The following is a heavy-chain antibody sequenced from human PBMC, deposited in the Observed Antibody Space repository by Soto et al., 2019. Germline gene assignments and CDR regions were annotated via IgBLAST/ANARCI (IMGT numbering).Heavy chain of an antibody. CDR2: IYYSGST. V-gene: IGHV4-59*01. CDR3: ARSDGRY. Sequence: QVQLQESGPGLIKPSETLSLNYTVSGGSISSYYWSWIRQPPGKGLEWIGYIYYSGSTNYNPSLKSRVTISVDTSKNQFSLKLGSVTAADTAVYYCARSDGRYWGQGTLVTVSS. J-gene: IGHJ4*02. CDR1: GGSISSYY.